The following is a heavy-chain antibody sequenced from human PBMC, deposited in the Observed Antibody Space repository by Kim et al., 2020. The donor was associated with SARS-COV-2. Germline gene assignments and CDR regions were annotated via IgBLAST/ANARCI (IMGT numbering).Heavy chain of an antibody. Sequence: SVKGRFTISRDNTKNTLYLQMNRLRADDTAVYFCARGRFCSSTNCYSYMDVWGKGTTVIVSS. CDR3: ARGRFCSSTNCYSYMDV. J-gene: IGHJ6*03. V-gene: IGHV3-30*07. D-gene: IGHD2-2*01.